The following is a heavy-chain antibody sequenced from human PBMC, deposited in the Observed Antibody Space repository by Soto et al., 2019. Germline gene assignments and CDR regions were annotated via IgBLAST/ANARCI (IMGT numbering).Heavy chain of an antibody. V-gene: IGHV3-48*02. CDR1: GFTFSSYS. CDR3: ARDRAENYDILTGYMIDGRFGP. Sequence: PGGSLRLSCAASGFTFSSYSMNWVRQAPGKGLEWVSYISSSSSTIYYADSVKGRFTISRDNAKNSLYLQMNSLRDEDTAVYYCARDRAENYDILTGYMIDGRFGPWGQGTLVTVSS. D-gene: IGHD3-9*01. J-gene: IGHJ5*02. CDR2: ISSSSSTI.